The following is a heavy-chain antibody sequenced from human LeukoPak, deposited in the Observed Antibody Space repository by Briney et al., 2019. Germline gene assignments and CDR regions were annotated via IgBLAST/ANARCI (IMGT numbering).Heavy chain of an antibody. Sequence: GGSLRLSCAASGFTFSSYSMNWVRQAPGKGLEWVSYISSSSSTIYYADSVKGRFTISRDHSKNTLYLQMNSLRDEDTAVYYCAAAGVPAAKLPVLRFLEWFSGAFDYWGQGTLVTVSS. CDR2: ISSSSSTI. D-gene: IGHD3-3*01. CDR3: AAAGVPAAKLPVLRFLEWFSGAFDY. CDR1: GFTFSSYS. J-gene: IGHJ4*02. V-gene: IGHV3-48*02.